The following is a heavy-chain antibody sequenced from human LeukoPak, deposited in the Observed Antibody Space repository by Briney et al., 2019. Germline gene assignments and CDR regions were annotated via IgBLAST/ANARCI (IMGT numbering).Heavy chain of an antibody. V-gene: IGHV6-1*01. CDR1: GDSVSSNSVT. Sequence: SQTLSLTCAISGDSVSSNSVTWNWIRQSPSRGLEWLARTYYRSTWYNDYAVSVRGRITVNPDTSKNQFSLHLNSVTPEDTAVYYCARRLTQYDCFDPWGQGVLVTVSS. CDR3: ARRLTQYDCFDP. D-gene: IGHD2-2*01. CDR2: TYYRSTWYN. J-gene: IGHJ5*02.